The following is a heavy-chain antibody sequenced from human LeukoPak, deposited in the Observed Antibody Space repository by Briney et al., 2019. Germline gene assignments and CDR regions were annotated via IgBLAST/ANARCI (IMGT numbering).Heavy chain of an antibody. CDR2: INHSGST. V-gene: IGHV4-34*01. D-gene: IGHD2-21*01. Sequence: NASETLSLTCAVYGGSFSGYYWSWIRQPPGKGLEWIGEINHSGSTNYNPSLKSRVTISVDTSKNQFSLKLNSVTAADRAVYYCATYIGDTYRYFDYWGQGALVTVSS. CDR1: GGSFSGYY. CDR3: ATYIGDTYRYFDY. J-gene: IGHJ4*02.